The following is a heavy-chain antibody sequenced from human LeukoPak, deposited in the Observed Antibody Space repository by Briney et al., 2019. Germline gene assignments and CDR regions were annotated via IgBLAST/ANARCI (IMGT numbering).Heavy chain of an antibody. V-gene: IGHV3-23*01. J-gene: IGHJ4*02. Sequence: GGSLRLSCAASGFTFTRYAMSWVRQAPGKGLEWVSAISGSGGSTYYADSVKGRFTISRDNSKNTLYLQMNSLRAEDTAVYYCAKDSREVQELDYWGQGTRVTVSS. CDR3: AKDSREVQELDY. D-gene: IGHD1-26*01. CDR2: ISGSGGST. CDR1: GFTFTRYA.